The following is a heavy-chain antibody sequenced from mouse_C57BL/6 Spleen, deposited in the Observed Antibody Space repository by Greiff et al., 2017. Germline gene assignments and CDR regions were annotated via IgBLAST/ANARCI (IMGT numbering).Heavy chain of an antibody. Sequence: EVQLVESGGGLVKPGGSLKLSCAASGFTFSDYGMHWVRQAPEKGLEWVAYISSGSSTIYYADTVKGRFTISRDNAKNTLFLQMTSLRSEDTAMYYCARGPLITTVVATDAMDYWGQGTSVTVSS. CDR1: GFTFSDYG. J-gene: IGHJ4*01. D-gene: IGHD1-1*01. CDR2: ISSGSSTI. V-gene: IGHV5-17*01. CDR3: ARGPLITTVVATDAMDY.